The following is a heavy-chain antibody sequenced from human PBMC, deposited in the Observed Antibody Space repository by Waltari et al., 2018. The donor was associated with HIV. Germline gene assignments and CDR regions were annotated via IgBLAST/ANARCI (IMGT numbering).Heavy chain of an antibody. V-gene: IGHV1-8*02. CDR1: GYIFMNFD. Sequence: QVHLVQSGPEVKRPGASVKISCKGYGYIFMNFDVHWVRQAAGQGTEWLGWMNPNSGNTASPYIFEERVTMTRDVSTDTAYMEMSGLTPEDTAIYYCARNSSAKGNRYFYYGLDVWGQGTPVTV. D-gene: IGHD3-22*01. J-gene: IGHJ6*02. CDR3: ARNSSAKGNRYFYYGLDV. CDR2: MNPNSGNT.